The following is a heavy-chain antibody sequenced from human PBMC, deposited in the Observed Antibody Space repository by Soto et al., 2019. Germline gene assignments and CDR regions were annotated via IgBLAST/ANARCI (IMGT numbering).Heavy chain of an antibody. D-gene: IGHD6-13*01. CDR3: ARGLTIAAAGTSAFDI. Sequence: SVKVSCKASGGTFSSYAISWVPQAPGQGLEWMGGIIPIFGTANYAQKFQGRVTITADKSTSTAYMELSSLRSEDTAVYYCARGLTIAAAGTSAFDIWGQGTMVTVSS. CDR1: GGTFSSYA. J-gene: IGHJ3*02. CDR2: IIPIFGTA. V-gene: IGHV1-69*06.